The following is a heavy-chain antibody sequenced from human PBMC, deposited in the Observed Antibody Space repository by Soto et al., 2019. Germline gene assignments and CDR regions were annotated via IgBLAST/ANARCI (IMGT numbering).Heavy chain of an antibody. Sequence: QVQLVQSGTEVKKPGSSVKVSCKTSGGTFSSFPIAWVRQAPGQGLEWVGGIIPVLGAPSYAQTFQGRVTITADESTSAAYLELSSLRSDDTAVYFCARDRHYENHTFYYGKDSFDYWGQVTLVTVSS. CDR1: GGTFSSFP. D-gene: IGHD3-22*01. CDR2: IIPVLGAP. J-gene: IGHJ4*02. CDR3: ARDRHYENHTFYYGKDSFDY. V-gene: IGHV1-69*01.